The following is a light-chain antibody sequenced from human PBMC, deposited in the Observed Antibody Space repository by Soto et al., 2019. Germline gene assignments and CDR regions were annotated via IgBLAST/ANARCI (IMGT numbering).Light chain of an antibody. Sequence: ENVLTQSPGTLSLSPGERATLSCRASQSLSSNFLAWYQRKPGQAPRLLIFDTPSRASGVPDRFSGSGSGTDFTLTINRLEPEDFAVYYCQQYDTSPGTFGQGTKVDIK. V-gene: IGKV3-20*01. J-gene: IGKJ1*01. CDR2: DTP. CDR1: QSLSSNF. CDR3: QQYDTSPGT.